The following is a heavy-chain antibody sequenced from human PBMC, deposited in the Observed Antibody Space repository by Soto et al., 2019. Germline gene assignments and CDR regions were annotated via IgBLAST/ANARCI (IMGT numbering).Heavy chain of an antibody. J-gene: IGHJ2*01. D-gene: IGHD3-16*01. Sequence: GGCLRRSCAASGFTLSTYWMHWVRQAPGKGLVWVSRIKTDGSVTTYADSVKGRFTISRDNAKNTQYLQMNTLRAEDTAVYYCARDLGDSHDYWGRGTLVTVSS. CDR3: ARDLGDSHDY. CDR2: IKTDGSVT. CDR1: GFTLSTYW. V-gene: IGHV3-74*01.